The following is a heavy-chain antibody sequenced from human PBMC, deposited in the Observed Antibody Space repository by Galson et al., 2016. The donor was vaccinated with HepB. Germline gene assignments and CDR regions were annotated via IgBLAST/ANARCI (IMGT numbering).Heavy chain of an antibody. D-gene: IGHD3-22*01. CDR1: GGSISSSSYY. Sequence: SETLSLTCTVSGGSISSSSYYWGWIRQPPGKGLEWIGSIYYTGTAFYNPSLKSPVTISVDTSKNQFSLRLNSVTAADTAMYYCARPDNMIRAFDIWGQGTMVTVSS. V-gene: IGHV4-39*07. CDR2: IYYTGTA. CDR3: ARPDNMIRAFDI. J-gene: IGHJ3*02.